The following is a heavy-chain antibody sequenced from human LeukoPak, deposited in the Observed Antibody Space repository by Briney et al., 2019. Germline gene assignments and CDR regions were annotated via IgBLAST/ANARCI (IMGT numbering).Heavy chain of an antibody. CDR3: ARVTGYIVEDYFDY. Sequence: PSETLSLTCTVSGGSISSYHWSWIRQPPGKGLECTGYIYYSGSTHYNPSLKSRVTISVDTSKNQFSLRLSSVTAADTAVYYCARVTGYIVEDYFDYWGQGTPVTVSS. CDR2: IYYSGST. J-gene: IGHJ4*02. D-gene: IGHD3-22*01. V-gene: IGHV4-59*01. CDR1: GGSISSYH.